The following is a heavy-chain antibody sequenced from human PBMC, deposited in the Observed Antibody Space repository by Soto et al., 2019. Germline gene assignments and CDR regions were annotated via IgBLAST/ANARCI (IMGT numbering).Heavy chain of an antibody. J-gene: IGHJ4*02. CDR2: VRGNGDPP. CDR3: VKSRGGNNFDFFD. D-gene: IGHD5-12*01. CDR1: GSTFSSYA. Sequence: GGSLRLSCSASGSTFSSYAMHWVRQAPGKGLEYVSGVRGNGDPPFYADSVKGRFTISRDNSKNTLYLQMSSLSADDTAVYYCVKSRGGNNFDFFDRGQGALVTVSS. V-gene: IGHV3-64D*06.